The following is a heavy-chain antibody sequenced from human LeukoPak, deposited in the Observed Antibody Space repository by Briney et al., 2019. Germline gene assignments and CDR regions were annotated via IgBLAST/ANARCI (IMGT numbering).Heavy chain of an antibody. D-gene: IGHD4-23*01. CDR2: MNPNSGNT. CDR3: ARGLPGYGGNSEGGPGY. J-gene: IGHJ4*02. CDR1: GYTFTSYD. Sequence: ASVKVSCKASGYTFTSYDINWVRQATGQGLEWMGWMNPNSGNTGYAQKFQGRVTMTRNTSISTAYMELSSPRSEDTAVYYCARGLPGYGGNSEGGPGYWGQGTLVTVSS. V-gene: IGHV1-8*01.